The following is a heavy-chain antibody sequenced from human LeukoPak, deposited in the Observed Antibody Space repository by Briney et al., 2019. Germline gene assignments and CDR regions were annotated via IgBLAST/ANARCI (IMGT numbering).Heavy chain of an antibody. J-gene: IGHJ4*02. CDR3: AREAVAGGWVLNY. V-gene: IGHV3-30*04. CDR1: GFTFSSYA. CDR2: ISYDGSNK. D-gene: IGHD6-19*01. Sequence: PGGSLRLSCAASGFTFSSYAMHWVRQAPGKGLEWVAVISYDGSNKYYADSVKGRFTISRDNAKNTLYLQMNSLRAEDTAVYYCAREAVAGGWVLNYWGQGTLVTISS.